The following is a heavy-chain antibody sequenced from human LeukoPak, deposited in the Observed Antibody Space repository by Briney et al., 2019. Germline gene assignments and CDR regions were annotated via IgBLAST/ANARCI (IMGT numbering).Heavy chain of an antibody. CDR2: INHSGST. J-gene: IGHJ5*01. V-gene: IGHV4-34*01. CDR1: GGSFSGYY. Sequence: SETLSLTCAVYGGSFSGYYWSWIRQPPGKGLEWIGEINHSGSTNYNPSLKSRVTISVDTSKNQFSLKLSSVTAADTAVYYCARGLTVTTRGYNWFDSWGQGTLSPSPQ. CDR3: ARGLTVTTRGYNWFDS. D-gene: IGHD4-17*01.